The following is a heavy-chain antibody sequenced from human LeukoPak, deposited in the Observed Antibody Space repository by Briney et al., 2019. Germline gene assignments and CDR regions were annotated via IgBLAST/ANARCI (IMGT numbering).Heavy chain of an antibody. CDR1: GFTFSSYS. CDR2: ITSGGTYI. D-gene: IGHD2-2*02. CDR3: ARWDYTTVFDY. V-gene: IGHV3-21*01. J-gene: IGHJ4*02. Sequence: GGSLRLSCAASGFTFSSYSMNWVRQAPGKGLEWVSSITSGGTYIYYADSVKGRFTISTDNAKNSLYLQMNSLRAEDTAVYYCARWDYTTVFDYWGQGALVTVSS.